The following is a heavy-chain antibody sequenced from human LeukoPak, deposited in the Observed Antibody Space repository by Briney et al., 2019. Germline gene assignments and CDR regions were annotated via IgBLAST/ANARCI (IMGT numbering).Heavy chain of an antibody. V-gene: IGHV4-31*03. D-gene: IGHD3-16*01. J-gene: IGHJ4*02. CDR1: GGSISSGGYH. Sequence: SQTLSLTCTVSGGSISSGGYHWSWIRPHPGKGLEWIGYIYYSGSTYYNPSLKSRVTISVDTSKNQFSLKLSSVTAADTAVYYCARDRMRGAYFDCWGQGTLVTVSS. CDR3: ARDRMRGAYFDC. CDR2: IYYSGST.